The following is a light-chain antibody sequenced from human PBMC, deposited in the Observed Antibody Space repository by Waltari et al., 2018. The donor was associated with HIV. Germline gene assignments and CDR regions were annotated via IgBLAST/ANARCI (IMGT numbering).Light chain of an antibody. CDR3: QVWDSSTVV. CDR1: NIGTKN. Sequence: SYELTQPLSVSVALGQTARITCGGNNIGTKNAHGYQQKPGPAPHLVIYRDNNRPSGTPERFSGSNAGNTATLTISRAQAGDEADYYCQVWDSSTVVFGTGTKVTVL. V-gene: IGLV3-9*01. J-gene: IGLJ1*01. CDR2: RDN.